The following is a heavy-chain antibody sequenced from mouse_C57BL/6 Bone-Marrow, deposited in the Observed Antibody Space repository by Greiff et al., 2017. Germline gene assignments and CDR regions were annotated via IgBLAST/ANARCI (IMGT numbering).Heavy chain of an antibody. Sequence: EVKLVESGPGLVKPSPSLSLSCSVTGYSITSCYYWNLIRQFPGNQLEWMGYVRYDGSNNYNPSLKNRTSITRYTSKNQFFPKLNSVTTEETATYYWARGLLWGQGTLVTVSA. CDR3: ARGLL. V-gene: IGHV3-6*01. CDR2: VRYDGSN. CDR1: GYSITSCYY. D-gene: IGHD2-13*01. J-gene: IGHJ3*01.